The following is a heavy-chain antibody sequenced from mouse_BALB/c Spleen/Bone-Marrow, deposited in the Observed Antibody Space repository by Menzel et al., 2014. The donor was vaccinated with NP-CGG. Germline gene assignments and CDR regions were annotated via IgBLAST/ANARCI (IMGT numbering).Heavy chain of an antibody. CDR1: GYTFTNYY. D-gene: IGHD5-1*01. J-gene: IGHJ4*01. V-gene: IGHV1S81*02. CDR3: TRLPH. CDR2: INPSNGGT. Sequence: QVQLQQPWAELVKPGASVKLSRASGYTFTNYYMYWVKQRPGQGLEWIGEINPSNGGTNFNEKFKSKATLTVDKSSSTAYMQLSSLTSEDSAVYYCTRLPHWGQGTSVTVSS.